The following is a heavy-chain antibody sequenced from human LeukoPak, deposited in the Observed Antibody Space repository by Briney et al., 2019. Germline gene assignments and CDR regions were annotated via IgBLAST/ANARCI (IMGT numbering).Heavy chain of an antibody. CDR2: IKQDGSEG. J-gene: IGHJ4*02. V-gene: IGHV3-7*01. CDR1: GFTFSTCW. Sequence: GGSLRLSCAASGFTFSTCWMTWVRQAPGKGLEWVANIKQDGSEGYYVDSVKGRFTISRDNAKSSLYLQMNSLRAEDTAVYYCAKSLVVVNDPPDYWGQGTLVTVSS. CDR3: AKSLVVVNDPPDY. D-gene: IGHD2-21*01.